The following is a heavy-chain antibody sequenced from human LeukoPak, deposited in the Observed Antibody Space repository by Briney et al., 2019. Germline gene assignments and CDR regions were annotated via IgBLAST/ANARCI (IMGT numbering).Heavy chain of an antibody. D-gene: IGHD2-2*01. V-gene: IGHV4-34*01. CDR1: GGSFSGYY. CDR2: INHSGST. CDR3: ASGDIVVVPAAQFDY. J-gene: IGHJ4*02. Sequence: SETLSLTCAVYGGSFSGYYWSWIRQPPGKGLEWIGEINHSGSTNYNPSLKSRVTISVDTSKNQFSLKLSSVTAADTAVYYCASGDIVVVPAAQFDYWGQGTLVTVSS.